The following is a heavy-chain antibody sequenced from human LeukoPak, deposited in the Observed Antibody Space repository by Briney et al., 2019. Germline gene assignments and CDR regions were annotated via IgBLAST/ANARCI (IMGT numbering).Heavy chain of an antibody. CDR1: GGSISSYY. J-gene: IGHJ5*02. D-gene: IGHD3-10*01. CDR2: IYSSGTI. Sequence: SETLSLACSVSGGSISSYYWSWVRQPAGKGLEWIGRIYSSGTITYNPSLQSRVTMSVDTSKNEFSLKMSSVTAADTAVYYCTRDSGTTGEVKFDPWGQGTLVAVSS. CDR3: TRDSGTTGEVKFDP. V-gene: IGHV4-4*07.